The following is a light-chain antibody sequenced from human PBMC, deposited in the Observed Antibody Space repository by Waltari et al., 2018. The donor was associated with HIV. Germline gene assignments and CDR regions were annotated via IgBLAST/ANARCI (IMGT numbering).Light chain of an antibody. CDR1: FST. CDR3: ATWDDRLSGLWV. CDR2: NND. J-gene: IGLJ3*02. V-gene: IGLV1-44*01. Sequence: QSVLTQPSSASGTPGQRVTSSCSGRFSTVKWYQHVKGAAPKLLMYNNDQRPSEVPDRFSGSKSGTSASLAISGLQTEDEADYYCATWDDRLSGLWVFGGGTRMTVL.